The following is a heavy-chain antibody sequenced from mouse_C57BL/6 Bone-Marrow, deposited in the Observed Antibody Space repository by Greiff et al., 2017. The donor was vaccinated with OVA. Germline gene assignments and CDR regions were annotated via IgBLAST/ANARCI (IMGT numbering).Heavy chain of an antibody. Sequence: QVHVKQSGAELARPGASVKLSCKASGYTFTSYGLSWVKQRPGQGLEWIGELYPRSGNTYYNEKFKGTATLTADKASSTAYMELRSLTSEDSAVYFCARWRGYYGSSYEDFDYWGQGTTLTVSS. D-gene: IGHD1-1*01. J-gene: IGHJ2*01. CDR3: ARWRGYYGSSYEDFDY. CDR2: LYPRSGNT. CDR1: GYTFTSYG. V-gene: IGHV1-81*01.